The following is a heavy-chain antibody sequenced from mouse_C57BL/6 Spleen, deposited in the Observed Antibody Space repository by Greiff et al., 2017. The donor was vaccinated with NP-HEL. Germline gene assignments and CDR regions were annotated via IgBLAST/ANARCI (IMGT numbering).Heavy chain of an antibody. CDR2: ISSGSSTI. CDR3: ARPEDYDWFAY. CDR1: GFTFSDYG. J-gene: IGHJ3*01. D-gene: IGHD2-4*01. V-gene: IGHV5-17*01. Sequence: EVQVVESGGGLVKPGGSLKLSCAASGFTFSDYGMHWVRQAPEKGLEWVAYISSGSSTIYYADTVKGRFTISRDNAKNTLFLQMTSLRSEDTAMYYCARPEDYDWFAYWGQGTLVTVSA.